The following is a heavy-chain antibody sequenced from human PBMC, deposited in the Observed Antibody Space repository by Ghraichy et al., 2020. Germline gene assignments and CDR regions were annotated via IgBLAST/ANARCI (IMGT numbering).Heavy chain of an antibody. CDR2: ISWDGEIT. J-gene: IGHJ6*02. CDR3: ARDLFRGDGYNFIYYSGMDV. D-gene: IGHD5-24*01. Sequence: LSLTCAASGFTFEDYSMHWVRQAPGKGLEWVSLISWDGEITYYAESVKGQFTISRDNSKNSLYLQMNSLRSEDTALYYCARDLFRGDGYNFIYYSGMDVWGQGTTVTVSS. CDR1: GFTFEDYS. V-gene: IGHV3-43*01.